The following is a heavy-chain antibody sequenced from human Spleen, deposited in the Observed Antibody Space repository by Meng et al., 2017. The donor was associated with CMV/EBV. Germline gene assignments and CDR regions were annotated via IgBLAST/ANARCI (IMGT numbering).Heavy chain of an antibody. V-gene: IGHV4-59*01. CDR1: GGSIRSSD. J-gene: IGHJ4*02. CDR3: ARDNYGMYYFDY. D-gene: IGHD4-17*01. CDR2: IYYSGSI. Sequence: SETLSLTCTVSGGSIRSSDWSWIRQPPGKRLEWIGHIYYSGSIDYNPSLKGRVTISVDTSKNQFSLDLSSVTAADTAVYYCARDNYGMYYFDYWGQGTLVTVSS.